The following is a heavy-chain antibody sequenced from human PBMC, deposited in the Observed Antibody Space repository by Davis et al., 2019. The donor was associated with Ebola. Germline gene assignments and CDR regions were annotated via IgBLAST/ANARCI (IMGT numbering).Heavy chain of an antibody. V-gene: IGHV1-46*01. D-gene: IGHD3-3*01. CDR1: AYSFTSYY. Sequence: ASVLISCNASAYSFTSYYMHCVRHAPGQRLEWMEIINPSCGSTSYAQKFQGRVTMTRDTSTSTVYMELSSLRSEDTAVYYCAREGTYDFWSGYYSDYWGQGTLVTVSS. CDR3: AREGTYDFWSGYYSDY. CDR2: INPSCGST. J-gene: IGHJ4*02.